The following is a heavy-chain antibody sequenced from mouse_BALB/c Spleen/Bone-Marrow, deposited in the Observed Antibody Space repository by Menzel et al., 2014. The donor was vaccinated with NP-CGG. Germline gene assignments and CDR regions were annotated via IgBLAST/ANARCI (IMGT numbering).Heavy chain of an antibody. V-gene: IGHV5-9-2*01. J-gene: IGHJ3*01. CDR2: ISGGGSYT. D-gene: IGHD2-4*01. Sequence: EVKLVESGGGLVKSGGSLKLSCAASGFSFNSYGMSWVRQTPEKRLEWVATISGGGSYTFYPDSVKVRFTISRDNAKNNLYLQLSSLRSEDTALYYCARHAYYDQTEVSFVYWGQGTLVTVSA. CDR1: GFSFNSYG. CDR3: ARHAYYDQTEVSFVY.